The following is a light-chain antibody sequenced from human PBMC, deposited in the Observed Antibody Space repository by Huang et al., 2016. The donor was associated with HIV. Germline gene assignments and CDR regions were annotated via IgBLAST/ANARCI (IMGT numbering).Light chain of an antibody. CDR1: QDIYNY. CDR3: LQHKNFHAPT. Sequence: DIQLTQSPSAMTASVGDRVIITCRATQDIYNYLAWFQQQPGKAPKRLIYGASSLQTGVPSRCSGSGSWTEFTLTINNLQPEDSATYFCLQHKNFHAPTFGQGTKVEIK. J-gene: IGKJ1*01. V-gene: IGKV1-17*03. CDR2: GAS.